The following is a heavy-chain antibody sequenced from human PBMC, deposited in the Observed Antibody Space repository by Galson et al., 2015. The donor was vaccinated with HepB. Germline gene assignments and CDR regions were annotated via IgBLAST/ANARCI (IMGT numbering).Heavy chain of an antibody. D-gene: IGHD3-16*01. Sequence: CAISGDSVSSKSAAWNWIRQSPSRGLEWLGRTYYRSKWYSEYAASVKSRITINAGTSKNQFSLQLNSVTPEDAAVYYCARLGDVDVWGQGTTVTVSS. CDR2: TYYRSKWYS. V-gene: IGHV6-1*01. J-gene: IGHJ6*02. CDR3: ARLGDVDV. CDR1: GDSVSSKSAA.